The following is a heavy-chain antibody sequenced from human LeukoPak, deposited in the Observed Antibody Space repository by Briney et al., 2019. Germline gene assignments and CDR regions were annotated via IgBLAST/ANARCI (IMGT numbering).Heavy chain of an antibody. CDR3: ARAAGGGGNRFDY. CDR2: IYSGGST. D-gene: IGHD4-23*01. J-gene: IGHJ4*02. CDR1: GFTVSDNY. Sequence: PGGSLRLSCAASGFTVSDNYMNWVRQAPGKGLEWVSVIYSGGSTYYADSVKGRFSISRDNSKNTLYLQMNSLRAEDTAVYYCARAAGGGGNRFDYWGQGTLVTVSS. V-gene: IGHV3-53*01.